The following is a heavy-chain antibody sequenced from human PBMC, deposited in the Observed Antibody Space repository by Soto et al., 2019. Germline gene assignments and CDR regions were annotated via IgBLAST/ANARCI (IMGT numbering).Heavy chain of an antibody. J-gene: IGHJ6*02. D-gene: IGHD3-10*01. CDR3: ARVPRGGIHYYGMDV. V-gene: IGHV4-31*03. Sequence: QVQLQESGPGLVKPSQTLSLTCTVSGGSISSGGYYWSWIRQHPGKGLEWIGYIYYSGSTYYNPSLRSRVTISVETSKNQFSLKLSSVTAADTAVYYCARVPRGGIHYYGMDVWGQGTTVTVSS. CDR1: GGSISSGGYY. CDR2: IYYSGST.